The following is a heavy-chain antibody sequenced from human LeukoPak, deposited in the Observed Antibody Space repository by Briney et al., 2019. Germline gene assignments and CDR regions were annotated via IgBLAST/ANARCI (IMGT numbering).Heavy chain of an antibody. J-gene: IGHJ4*02. D-gene: IGHD6-13*01. CDR3: ARGVSAAAGEFDY. Sequence: ASVKVSCKASGYTFTGYYMHWVRQAPGQGLEWMGRINPNSGGTNYAQKFQGRVTMTRNTSISTAYMELSSLRSEDTAVYYCARGVSAAAGEFDYWGQGTLVTVSS. CDR2: INPNSGGT. V-gene: IGHV1-2*06. CDR1: GYTFTGYY.